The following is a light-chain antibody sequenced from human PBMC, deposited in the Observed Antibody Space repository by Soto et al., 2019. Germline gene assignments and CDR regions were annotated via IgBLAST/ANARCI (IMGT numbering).Light chain of an antibody. CDR3: SSYADSNNFV. J-gene: IGLJ1*01. CDR1: SSDVGYYDY. V-gene: IGLV2-8*01. Sequence: QSALTQPPSASGFPGQSVTISCTGTSSDVGYYDYVSWYQQHPGKAPKLVIYEVTKRSSGVPDRVSASKSGNTAFLTVSGLRAEDEADYYCSSYADSNNFVFGSGTKV. CDR2: EVT.